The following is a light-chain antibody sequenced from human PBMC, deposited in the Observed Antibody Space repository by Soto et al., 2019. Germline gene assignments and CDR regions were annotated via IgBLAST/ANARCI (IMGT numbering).Light chain of an antibody. J-gene: IGKJ2*01. V-gene: IGKV3-20*01. CDR2: GAS. Sequence: EIGLTQSPGTLSLSPGERATLSCRASQSVSSSSLAWYQQKPGQAPRLLIYGASSRATGISDRLSGSGSGTDFSLTISRLEPEDFAVYYCLQYDNSPLYTFGQGTKLEIK. CDR1: QSVSSSS. CDR3: LQYDNSPLYT.